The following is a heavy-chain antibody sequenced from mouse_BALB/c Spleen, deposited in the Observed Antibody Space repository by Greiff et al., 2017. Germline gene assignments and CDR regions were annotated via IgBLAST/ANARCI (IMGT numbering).Heavy chain of an antibody. J-gene: IGHJ3*01. Sequence: EVQLVESGGGLVQPGGSLKLSCAASGFDFSRYWMSWVRQAPGKGLEWIGEINPDSSTINYTPSLKDKFIISRDNAKNTLYLQMSKVRSEDTALYYCARSLYYRYDWFAYWGQGTLVTVSA. V-gene: IGHV4-1*02. CDR3: ARSLYYRYDWFAY. D-gene: IGHD2-14*01. CDR2: INPDSSTI. CDR1: GFDFSRYW.